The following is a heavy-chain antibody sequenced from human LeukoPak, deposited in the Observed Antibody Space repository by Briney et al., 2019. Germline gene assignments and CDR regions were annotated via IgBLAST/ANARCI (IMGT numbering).Heavy chain of an antibody. J-gene: IGHJ4*02. Sequence: GGSLRLSCAGSGFNFSSYGIHWGRQAPGKGLEWVALIWYDGRKEYYADSVKGRFTISRDNSKNTLYLQMSSLRAEDTAVYYCARDLSGRDCYVLDYWGQGSLVTVSS. CDR1: GFNFSSYG. D-gene: IGHD2-21*02. CDR2: IWYDGRKE. CDR3: ARDLSGRDCYVLDY. V-gene: IGHV3-33*01.